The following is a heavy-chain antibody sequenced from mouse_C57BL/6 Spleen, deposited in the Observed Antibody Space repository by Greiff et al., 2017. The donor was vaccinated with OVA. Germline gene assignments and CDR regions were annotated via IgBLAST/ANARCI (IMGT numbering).Heavy chain of an antibody. CDR3: ARHHYYGSSYVGYWYFDV. D-gene: IGHD1-1*01. V-gene: IGHV1-53*01. CDR2: INPSNGGT. CDR1: GYTFASYW. Sequence: QLQQPGTELVKPGASVKLSCKGSGYTFASYWMHWVKQRPGQGLEWIGNINPSNGGTNYNEKFKSKATLTVDKSSSTAYMQLSSLTSEDSAVYYCARHHYYGSSYVGYWYFDVWGTGTTVTVSS. J-gene: IGHJ1*03.